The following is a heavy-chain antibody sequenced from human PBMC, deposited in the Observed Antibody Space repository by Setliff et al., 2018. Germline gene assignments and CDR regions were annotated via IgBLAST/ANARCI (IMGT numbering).Heavy chain of an antibody. CDR1: GFTFRSYS. D-gene: IGHD3-10*01. J-gene: IGHJ6*02. CDR3: ARSGGGWFGELFHYYYGMDV. Sequence: GGSLRLSCAASGFTFRSYSMTWVRQAPGKGLEWVSGISSSGSYTYYAASVKGRFTISRDNANNSLFLQMDTLRPEDTAVYYCARSGGGWFGELFHYYYGMDVWGQGTTVTVSS. V-gene: IGHV3-21*06. CDR2: ISSSGSYT.